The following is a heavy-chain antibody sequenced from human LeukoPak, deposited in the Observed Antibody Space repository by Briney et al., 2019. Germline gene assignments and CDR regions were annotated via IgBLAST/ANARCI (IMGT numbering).Heavy chain of an antibody. CDR1: GFTFSNYA. J-gene: IGHJ4*02. Sequence: GGSLRLSCAASGFTFSNYAMSWVRQAPGKGLEWVSTISRSGGSTYYADSVKGRFTISRDNSKNTLYLQMNSLRAEDTAVYYCAKSQDCNGTTCPDFHYWGQGTLVTVSS. CDR3: AKSQDCNGTTCPDFHY. V-gene: IGHV3-23*01. CDR2: ISRSGGST. D-gene: IGHD2/OR15-2a*01.